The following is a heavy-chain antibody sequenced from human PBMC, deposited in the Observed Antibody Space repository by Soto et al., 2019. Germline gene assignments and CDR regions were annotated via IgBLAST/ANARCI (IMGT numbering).Heavy chain of an antibody. V-gene: IGHV3-74*01. CDR3: ARLVPSEITIFGVVIYDAFDI. J-gene: IGHJ3*02. CDR2: INSDGSST. CDR1: GFTFSSYW. D-gene: IGHD3-3*01. Sequence: GGSLRLSCAASGFTFSSYWMHWVRQAPGKGLEWVSRINSDGSSTSYADSVKGRFTISRDNAKNTLYLQMNSLRAEDTAVYCCARLVPSEITIFGVVIYDAFDIWGQGTRVTVS.